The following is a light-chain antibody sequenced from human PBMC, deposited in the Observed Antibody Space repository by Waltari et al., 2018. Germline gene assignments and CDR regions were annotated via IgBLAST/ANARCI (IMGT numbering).Light chain of an antibody. Sequence: QSVLTQPPSVSAAPGQRATTPRPGLNSNIGYNYVSLYRQHPGTAPRLLIYENNERPSGIPDRFSGSKSGTSATLDITGLQAGDEADYYCGTWDSSLSGAVFGGGTHLTVL. CDR1: NSNIGYNY. V-gene: IGLV1-51*02. CDR2: ENN. J-gene: IGLJ7*01. CDR3: GTWDSSLSGAV.